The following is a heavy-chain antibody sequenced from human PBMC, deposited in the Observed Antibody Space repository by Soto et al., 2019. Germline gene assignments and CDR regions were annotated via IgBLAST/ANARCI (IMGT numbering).Heavy chain of an antibody. Sequence: WSLMLSCGASRFIINNYAMHWVRQAPSKGLEWVAVISHDGSIKYYADSVKGRFTISRDNSENTLYLQMNSLRPEDTSVYYCARSTVTTGDLDYWGQGTPVTVSS. CDR2: ISHDGSIK. CDR3: ARSTVTTGDLDY. D-gene: IGHD4-17*01. CDR1: RFIINNYA. J-gene: IGHJ4*02. V-gene: IGHV3-30-3*01.